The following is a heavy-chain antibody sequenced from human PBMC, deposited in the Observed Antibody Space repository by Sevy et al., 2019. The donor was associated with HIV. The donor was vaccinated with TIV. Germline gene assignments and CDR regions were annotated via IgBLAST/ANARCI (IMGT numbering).Heavy chain of an antibody. CDR1: GGTFSSYA. Sequence: GPSVKVSCKASGGTFSSYAISWVRQAPGQGLEWMGGIIPIFGTANYAQKFQGRVTITADESTSTAYMELGSLRSEDTAVYYCARGGQEGRGYCSGGSCLYYFDYWGQGTLVTVSS. CDR3: ARGGQEGRGYCSGGSCLYYFDY. V-gene: IGHV1-69*13. CDR2: IIPIFGTA. D-gene: IGHD2-15*01. J-gene: IGHJ4*02.